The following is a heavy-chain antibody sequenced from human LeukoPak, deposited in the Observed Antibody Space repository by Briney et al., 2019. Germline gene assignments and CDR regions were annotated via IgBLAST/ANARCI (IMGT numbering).Heavy chain of an antibody. CDR1: GGSFSGYY. V-gene: IGHV4-34*01. CDR3: ARIRRYCSSTSCYNRSGMDV. D-gene: IGHD2-2*02. J-gene: IGHJ6*02. Sequence: SETLSPTCAVYGGSFSGYYWSWIRQPPGKGLEWIGEINHSGSTNYNPSLKSRVTISVDTSKNQFSLKLSSVTAADTAVYYCARIRRYCSSTSCYNRSGMDVWGQGTTVTVSS. CDR2: INHSGST.